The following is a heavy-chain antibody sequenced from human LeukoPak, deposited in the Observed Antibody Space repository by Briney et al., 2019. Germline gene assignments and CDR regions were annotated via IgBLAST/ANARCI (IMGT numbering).Heavy chain of an antibody. J-gene: IGHJ4*02. CDR1: RFTFNSYA. V-gene: IGHV3-23*01. D-gene: IGHD3-10*01. CDR2: IGGSNGIT. CDR3: ARDGAMVRGVDQPDY. Sequence: GGSLRLSCAASRFTFNSYAMSWVRQAPSKGLEWVSVIGGSNGITFYVGSVKGRFTISRDNSKDTLYLQMNSLRAEDTAVYYSARDGAMVRGVDQPDYWGQGTLVTVSS.